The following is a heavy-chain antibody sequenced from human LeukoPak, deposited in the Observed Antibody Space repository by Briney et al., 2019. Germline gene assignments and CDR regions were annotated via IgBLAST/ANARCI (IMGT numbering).Heavy chain of an antibody. CDR1: GLTFNIYG. V-gene: IGHV3-23*01. CDR3: AKEGTPKNAMWEYFDS. Sequence: GGSLRLSCVASGLTFNIYGMSWVRQPPGKGPEWVSSVCGGDDINYAESVKGRFTASRDDAKNTFYLQMHRLQVEDTAISFCAKEGTPKNAMWEYFDSCGPGTLVTVSS. D-gene: IGHD1-26*01. CDR2: VCGGDDI. J-gene: IGHJ4*02.